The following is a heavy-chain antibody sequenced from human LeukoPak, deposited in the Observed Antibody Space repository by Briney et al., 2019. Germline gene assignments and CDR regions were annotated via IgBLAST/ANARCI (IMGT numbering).Heavy chain of an antibody. D-gene: IGHD2-2*01. V-gene: IGHV1-2*02. CDR2: INPNSGGT. CDR1: GYTFTGYY. Sequence: GASVKVSCKASGYTFTGYYLHWVRQAPGQGLEWMGWINPNSGGTNYAQNFQGRVTMTRDTSISTAYMELSRLRSDDTAVYYCARDFTRDCSSTSCRYGMDVWGQGTTVTVSS. CDR3: ARDFTRDCSSTSCRYGMDV. J-gene: IGHJ6*02.